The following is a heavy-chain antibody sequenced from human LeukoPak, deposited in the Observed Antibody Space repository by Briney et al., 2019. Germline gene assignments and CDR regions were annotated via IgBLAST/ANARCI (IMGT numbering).Heavy chain of an antibody. CDR2: ISGSGGST. V-gene: IGHV3-23*01. D-gene: IGHD3-3*01. CDR1: GFTFSNYA. Sequence: QPGGSLRLSCAGFGFTFSNYAMSWVRQAPGKGLEWVSAISGSGGSTYYADSVKGRFTISRDNSKNTLYLQMNSLRAEDTAVYYCAKEGRYYDFWSGYYHFDYWGQGTLVTVSS. J-gene: IGHJ4*02. CDR3: AKEGRYYDFWSGYYHFDY.